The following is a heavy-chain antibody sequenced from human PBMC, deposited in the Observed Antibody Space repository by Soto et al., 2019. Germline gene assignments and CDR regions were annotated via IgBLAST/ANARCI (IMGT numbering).Heavy chain of an antibody. CDR2: MNPNSGNT. D-gene: IGHD6-13*01. CDR1: GYTFTSYD. CDR3: ARRGYSSSWYYYYYYGMDV. V-gene: IGHV1-8*01. Sequence: QVQLVQSGAEVKKPGASVKVSCKASGYTFTSYDINWVRQATGQGLEWMGWMNPNSGNTGYAQKFQGRVTMTRNTSLSTAYMELSSLRSEDTAVYYCARRGYSSSWYYYYYYGMDVWGQGTTVTDSS. J-gene: IGHJ6*02.